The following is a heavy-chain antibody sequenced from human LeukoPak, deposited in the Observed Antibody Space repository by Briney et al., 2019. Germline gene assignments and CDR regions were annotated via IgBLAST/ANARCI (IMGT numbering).Heavy chain of an antibody. Sequence: VASVKVSCKASGYTFTGYYMHRVRQAPGQGLEWMGWISAYNGNTNYAQKLQGRVTMTTDTSTSTAYMELRSLRSDDTTVYYCARLVTMIVHIAFDIWGQGTMVTVSS. CDR3: ARLVTMIVHIAFDI. V-gene: IGHV1-18*04. D-gene: IGHD3-22*01. CDR1: GYTFTGYY. J-gene: IGHJ3*02. CDR2: ISAYNGNT.